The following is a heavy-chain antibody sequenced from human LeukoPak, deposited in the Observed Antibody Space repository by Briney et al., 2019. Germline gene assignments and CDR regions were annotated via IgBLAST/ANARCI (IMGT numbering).Heavy chain of an antibody. CDR3: ARAGGYYYTGFDY. J-gene: IGHJ4*02. CDR2: IYYSGST. V-gene: IGHV4-39*07. Sequence: PSETLSLTCTVSGGSISSSSYYWGWIRQPPGKGLEWIGSIYYSGSTYYNPSLKSRVTISVDTSKNQFSLKLSSVTAADAAVYYCARAGGYYYTGFDYWGQGTLVTVSS. D-gene: IGHD3-22*01. CDR1: GGSISSSSYY.